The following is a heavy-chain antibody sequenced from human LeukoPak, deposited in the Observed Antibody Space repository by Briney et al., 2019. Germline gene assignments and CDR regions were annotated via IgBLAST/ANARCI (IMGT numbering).Heavy chain of an antibody. Sequence: ASVKVSCKASGYTFTNYGVSWVRQAPGQGLEWMGWIIVYNGNTNHAQKLQGRVTMTTDTSTSTAYLELRSLRSDDTPVYYCARVIVGAPSGDYWGQGPLVPVSS. V-gene: IGHV1-18*01. CDR1: GYTFTNYG. D-gene: IGHD1-26*01. CDR2: IIVYNGNT. J-gene: IGHJ4*02. CDR3: ARVIVGAPSGDY.